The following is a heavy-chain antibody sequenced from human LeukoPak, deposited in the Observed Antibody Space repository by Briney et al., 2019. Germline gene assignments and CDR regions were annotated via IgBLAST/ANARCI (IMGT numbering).Heavy chain of an antibody. V-gene: IGHV1-69*04. D-gene: IGHD4-17*01. CDR3: ARDDYGDYGGASDI. CDR1: GGTFSSYA. J-gene: IGHJ3*02. Sequence: GASVKVSCKASGGTFSSYAISWVRQAPGQGLERMGRIIPILGIANYAQKFQGRVTITADKSTSTAYMELSSLRSEDTAVYYCARDDYGDYGGASDIWGQGTMVTVSS. CDR2: IIPILGIA.